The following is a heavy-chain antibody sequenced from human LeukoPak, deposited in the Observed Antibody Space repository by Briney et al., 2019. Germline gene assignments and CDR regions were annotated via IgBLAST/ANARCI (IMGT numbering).Heavy chain of an antibody. CDR1: GYTFTSYY. D-gene: IGHD3-22*01. CDR2: INPSGGST. J-gene: IGHJ6*02. CDR3: ARQHSSGYYSPHYYYGMDV. V-gene: IGHV1-46*01. Sequence: ASVKVSCKASGYTFTSYYIHWVRQAAGQGLEWMGVINPSGGSTTYAQKFQGRVSMTRDTSTSTAYMELRSLRSDDTAVYYCARQHSSGYYSPHYYYGMDVWGQGTTVTVSS.